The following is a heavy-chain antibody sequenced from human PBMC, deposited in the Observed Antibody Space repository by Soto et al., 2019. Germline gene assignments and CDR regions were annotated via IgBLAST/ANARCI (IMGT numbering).Heavy chain of an antibody. V-gene: IGHV4-59*08. CDR2: IYYSGST. CDR3: ARRSYYYYMDV. J-gene: IGHJ6*03. Sequence: SETLSLTCTVSGGSISSYYWSWIRQPPGKGLEWIGYIYYSGSTNYNPSLKSRVTISVDTSKNQFSLKLSSVTAADTAVYYCARRSYYYYMDVWGKGTTVTVS. CDR1: GGSISSYY.